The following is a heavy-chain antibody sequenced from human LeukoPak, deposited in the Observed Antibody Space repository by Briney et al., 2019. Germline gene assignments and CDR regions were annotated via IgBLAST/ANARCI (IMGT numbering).Heavy chain of an antibody. Sequence: GGSLRRSCTASGFTFRHYNINWFRQAPGRGLEWVGFIRSKADGGTTEYAASVKGRFTISRDDSKNVAYLQINNLGAEDTALYFCARDDRPYGHDLDSWGQGTLVTVSS. D-gene: IGHD4-17*01. CDR1: GFTFRHYN. CDR3: ARDDRPYGHDLDS. J-gene: IGHJ4*02. V-gene: IGHV3-49*03. CDR2: IRSKADGGTT.